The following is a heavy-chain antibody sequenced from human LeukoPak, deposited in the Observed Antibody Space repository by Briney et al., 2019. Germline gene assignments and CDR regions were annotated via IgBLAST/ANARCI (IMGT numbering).Heavy chain of an antibody. Sequence: GGSLRLSCAASGFTFSSYSMNWVRQAPGKGLEWGSSISSSGSYTYYADSVKGRFTISRDNSKNTLYLQMNSLRVEDTAVYYCARYVGGGNSGGFDYWGQGTLVIVSS. CDR1: GFTFSSYS. J-gene: IGHJ4*02. CDR2: ISSSGSYT. D-gene: IGHD4-23*01. V-gene: IGHV3-21*01. CDR3: ARYVGGGNSGGFDY.